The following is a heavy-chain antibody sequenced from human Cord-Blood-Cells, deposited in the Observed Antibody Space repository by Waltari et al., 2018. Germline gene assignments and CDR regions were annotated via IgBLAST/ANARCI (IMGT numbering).Heavy chain of an antibody. D-gene: IGHD2-15*01. V-gene: IGHV1-18*01. CDR3: ARDRHCSGGSCYSAWFDP. J-gene: IGHJ5*02. CDR1: GYTFTSYG. Sequence: QVQLVQSGAEVKKPGASVKVSCKASGYTFTSYGISWVRQAPGQGLEWMGWIRAYKDNTNYAQKLQGRVTMTTETSTSTAYMELRSLRSDDTAVYYCARDRHCSGGSCYSAWFDPWGQGTLVTVSS. CDR2: IRAYKDNT.